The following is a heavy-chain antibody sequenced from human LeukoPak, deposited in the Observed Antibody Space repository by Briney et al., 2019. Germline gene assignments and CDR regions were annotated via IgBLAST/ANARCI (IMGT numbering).Heavy chain of an antibody. CDR3: ARDGMSAAVDY. J-gene: IGHJ4*02. D-gene: IGHD6-13*01. V-gene: IGHV4-34*01. Sequence: SETLSLTCAVYGGSFSGYYWSWIRQPPGKGLEWIGEINHSGSTNYNPSLKSRVTISVDTSKNQFSLKLSSVTAADTAVYYCARDGMSAAVDYWGQGTLVTVSS. CDR1: GGSFSGYY. CDR2: INHSGST.